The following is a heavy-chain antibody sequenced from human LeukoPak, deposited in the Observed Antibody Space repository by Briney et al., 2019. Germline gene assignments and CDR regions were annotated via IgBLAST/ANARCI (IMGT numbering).Heavy chain of an antibody. CDR2: IYYSAST. CDR3: ARVGGTNYYYYGMDV. CDR1: GGSISSYY. V-gene: IGHV4-59*01. D-gene: IGHD1-1*01. Sequence: PAETLSLTCTVSGGSISSYYWSWIRQPPGKGLEWIGYIYYSASTSYNPSLKSRVTISVDTSKNQFSLKLSSVTAADTAVYYCARVGGTNYYYYGMDVWGQGTTVTVSS. J-gene: IGHJ6*02.